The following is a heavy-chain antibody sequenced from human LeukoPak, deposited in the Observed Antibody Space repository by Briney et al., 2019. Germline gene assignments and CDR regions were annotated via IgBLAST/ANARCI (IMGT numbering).Heavy chain of an antibody. Sequence: PGRSLRLSCAASGFTFSSYAMHWVRQAPGKGLEWVAVISYDGSNKYYADSVKGRFTISRDNSKNTLYLQMNSLRAEDTAVYYCARGQYSPDYWGQGTLVTVSS. V-gene: IGHV3-30-3*01. CDR2: ISYDGSNK. J-gene: IGHJ4*02. CDR3: ARGQYSPDY. D-gene: IGHD2-15*01. CDR1: GFTFSSYA.